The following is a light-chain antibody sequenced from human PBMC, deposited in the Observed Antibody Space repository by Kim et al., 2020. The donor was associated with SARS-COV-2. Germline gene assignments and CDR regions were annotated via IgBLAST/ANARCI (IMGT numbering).Light chain of an antibody. CDR3: GTWDSSLSARV. CDR1: NSNIVNNY. J-gene: IGLJ3*02. V-gene: IGLV1-51*01. Sequence: GQRVTIPCSGNNSNIVNNYVSWYQQLPGTAPKLLIYDNNKRPSGIPDRFSGSKSGTSATLGITGLQTGDEADYYCGTWDSSLSARVFGGGTQLTVL. CDR2: DNN.